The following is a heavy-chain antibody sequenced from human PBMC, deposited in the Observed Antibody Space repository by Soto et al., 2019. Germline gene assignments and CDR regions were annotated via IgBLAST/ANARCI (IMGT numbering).Heavy chain of an antibody. D-gene: IGHD4-4*01. J-gene: IGHJ4*02. Sequence: GGSLRLSCAASGFTFNEYYMSWIRQAPGKGLEGISYSSNSGTFARYEDSVKGRFSISRDNAKNSLYLQINSLRGDDTAIYYCARSGDDYNLLDYWGQGTPVTVSS. CDR3: ARSGDDYNLLDY. CDR1: GFTFNEYY. CDR2: SSNSGTFA. V-gene: IGHV3-11*06.